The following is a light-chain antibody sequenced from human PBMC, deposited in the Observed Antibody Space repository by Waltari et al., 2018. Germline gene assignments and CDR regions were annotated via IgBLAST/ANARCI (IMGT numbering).Light chain of an antibody. Sequence: DIQMTQSPSSVSASVGDRVTITCRASQDISTWLGWYQQEPGKAPKLLIYAASSLQDGVSSRFSGSGSGTDFTLTISSLQPEDFATYYCQQANRFPRAFGPGTKVEVK. CDR1: QDISTW. J-gene: IGKJ1*01. CDR2: AAS. CDR3: QQANRFPRA. V-gene: IGKV1-12*01.